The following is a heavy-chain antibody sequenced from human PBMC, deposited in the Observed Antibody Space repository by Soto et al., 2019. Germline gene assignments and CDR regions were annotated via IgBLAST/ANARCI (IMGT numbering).Heavy chain of an antibody. CDR2: IYYSGST. D-gene: IGHD2-2*01. J-gene: IGHJ6*02. CDR1: GGSFSGYY. V-gene: IGHV4-34*01. Sequence: QVQLQQWGAGLLKPSETLSLTCAVYGGSFSGYYWSWIRQPPGKGLEWIGYIYYSGSTYCNPSLKSRVTISVDTSKNQFSLKLSSVTAADTAVYYCASILVPAETYYYGMDVWGQGTTVTVSS. CDR3: ASILVPAETYYYGMDV.